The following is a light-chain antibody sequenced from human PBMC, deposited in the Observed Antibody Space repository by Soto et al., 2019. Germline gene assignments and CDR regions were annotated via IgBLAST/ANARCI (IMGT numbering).Light chain of an antibody. V-gene: IGLV2-8*01. CDR1: SINVGGYNY. J-gene: IGLJ2*01. CDR2: EVS. CDR3: SSYAGSNNLV. Sequence: QSALTQPPSASGSPGQSVTTPCPEASINVGGYNYVSWYQQHPGKAPKLMIYEVSKRPSGVPDRFSGSKSGNTASLTVSGLQAEDEADYYCSSYAGSNNLVFGGGTKLTVL.